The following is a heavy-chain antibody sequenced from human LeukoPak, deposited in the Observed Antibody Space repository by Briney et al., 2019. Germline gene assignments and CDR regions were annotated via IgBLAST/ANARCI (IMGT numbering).Heavy chain of an antibody. CDR2: ISGDGVST. J-gene: IGHJ4*02. CDR1: GLPISDFA. CDR3: AKESGKFDY. V-gene: IGHV3-43*02. Sequence: GGSLRLSCVASGLPISDFAMHWVRQAPGKGLEWVSLISGDGVSTFYTDSVRGRFSISRDNTKNSPYLEMNSLRTEDTAMYYCAKESGKFDYWGQGTLVAVSS.